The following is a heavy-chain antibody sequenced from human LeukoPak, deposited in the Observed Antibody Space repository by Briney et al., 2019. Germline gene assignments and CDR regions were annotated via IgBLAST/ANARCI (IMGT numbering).Heavy chain of an antibody. D-gene: IGHD3-10*01. J-gene: IGHJ6*03. CDR2: IIPILGIA. V-gene: IGHV1-69*04. CDR1: GGTFSNYA. Sequence: GSSVKVSCKASGGTFSNYALSWVRQAPGQGLEWMGRIIPILGIANYAQKFQGRVTITADKSTSTAYMELSSPRSEDTAVYYCARGVPGTGYYYMDVGGKGTTVTVSS. CDR3: ARGVPGTGYYYMDV.